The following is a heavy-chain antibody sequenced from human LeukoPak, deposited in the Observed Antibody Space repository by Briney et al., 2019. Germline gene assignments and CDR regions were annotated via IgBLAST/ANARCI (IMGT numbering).Heavy chain of an antibody. V-gene: IGHV4-59*01. Sequence: SETLSLTCTVSGGSISSYYWSWIPQPPGKGLEWIGYIYYSGSTNYNPSLKGRVTISVDTSKNQFSLKLSSVTDADTAVYYCARADYYYDSSGYSLDYWGQGTLVTVSS. CDR2: IYYSGST. J-gene: IGHJ4*02. D-gene: IGHD3-22*01. CDR3: ARADYYYDSSGYSLDY. CDR1: GGSISSYY.